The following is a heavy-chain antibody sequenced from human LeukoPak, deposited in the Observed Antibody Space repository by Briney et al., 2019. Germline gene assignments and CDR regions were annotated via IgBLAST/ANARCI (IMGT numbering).Heavy chain of an antibody. CDR2: ISGGGTTT. Sequence: GGSLRLSCAASGFMFTSYAMSWVRQAPGKGLEWVAAISGGGTTTYYADSAKGRFTISRDTSKKTLYLEMNSLRAEDTAIYYCAKELVAAAGLYFDYWGQGTLVTVSS. CDR3: AKELVAAAGLYFDY. D-gene: IGHD6-13*01. J-gene: IGHJ4*02. V-gene: IGHV3-23*01. CDR1: GFMFTSYA.